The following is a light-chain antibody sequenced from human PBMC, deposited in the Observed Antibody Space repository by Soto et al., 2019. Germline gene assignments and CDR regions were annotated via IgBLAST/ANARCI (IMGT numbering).Light chain of an antibody. Sequence: DIQMTQSPSSLSASVGDRVTITCRASRGINTYLGWYQQRPGKVPSLLIYAASTLQPGVPSRFSGSGSGTDFTLTISSLQPEDVATYYCQKYNSAPLTFGPGTRGDI. J-gene: IGKJ3*01. V-gene: IGKV1-27*01. CDR3: QKYNSAPLT. CDR2: AAS. CDR1: RGINTY.